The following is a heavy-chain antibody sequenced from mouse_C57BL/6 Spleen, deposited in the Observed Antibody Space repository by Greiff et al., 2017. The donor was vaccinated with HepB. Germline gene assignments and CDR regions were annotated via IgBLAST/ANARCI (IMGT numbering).Heavy chain of an antibody. V-gene: IGHV1-69*01. CDR2: IDPSDSYT. D-gene: IGHD2-4*01. Sequence: QVQLQQPGAELVMPGASVKLSCKASGYTFTSYWMHWVKQRPGQGLEWIGEIDPSDSYTNYNQKFKGKSTLTVDKSSSTAYMQLSSLTSEDSAVYYCARLRAYCEWDYWGQGTSVTVSS. CDR1: GYTFTSYW. J-gene: IGHJ4*01. CDR3: ARLRAYCEWDY.